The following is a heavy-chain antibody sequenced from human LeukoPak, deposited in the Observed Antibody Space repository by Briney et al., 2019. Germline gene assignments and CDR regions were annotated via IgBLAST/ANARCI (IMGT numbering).Heavy chain of an antibody. CDR2: INPSGGST. J-gene: IGHJ6*02. CDR1: GYTFTSYY. V-gene: IGHV1-46*01. D-gene: IGHD3-22*01. Sequence: GASVKVSCKASGYTFTSYYMHWVRQAPGQGLERMGIINPSGGSTSYAQKFQGRVTMTRDTSTSTVYMELSSLRSEDTAVYYCAREQYYYDSSGYYPFRYYYGMDVWGQGTTVTVSS. CDR3: AREQYYYDSSGYYPFRYYYGMDV.